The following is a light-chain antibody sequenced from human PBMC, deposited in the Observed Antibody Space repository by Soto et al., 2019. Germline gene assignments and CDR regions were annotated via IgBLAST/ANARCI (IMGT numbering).Light chain of an antibody. CDR3: QQTSITPRS. CDR2: AVS. V-gene: IGKV1-39*01. Sequence: IQMTQSPSSLSASVGDRVTITCRASHSVSTYLNWYQQKPGKAPKLLIYAVSNLQSGVPSRFSGSGSETDFTLTISSLQPEDSATYYCQQTSITPRSFGQGTKVDIK. CDR1: HSVSTY. J-gene: IGKJ1*01.